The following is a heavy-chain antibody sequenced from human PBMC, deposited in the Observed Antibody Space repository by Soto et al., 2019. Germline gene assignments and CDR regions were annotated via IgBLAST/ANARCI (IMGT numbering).Heavy chain of an antibody. CDR2: FSATSENT. Sequence: EVQLLESGGGLVQPGGSLRLSCVGSGFFFSSYTMTWVRQAPGKGLEWVSSFSATSENTYYADSVRGRFTISRDNSKNTLFLQMNSLTGDDTAMYYCAKARDQQWVRLPFDYWGQGILVIVSS. D-gene: IGHD6-19*01. V-gene: IGHV3-23*01. CDR1: GFFFSSYT. J-gene: IGHJ4*02. CDR3: AKARDQQWVRLPFDY.